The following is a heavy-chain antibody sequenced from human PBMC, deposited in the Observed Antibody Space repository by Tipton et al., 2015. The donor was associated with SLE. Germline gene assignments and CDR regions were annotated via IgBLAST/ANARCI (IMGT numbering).Heavy chain of an antibody. CDR1: GFKFDDYA. V-gene: IGHV3-9*03. D-gene: IGHD6-13*01. CDR3: VRSYSSSWFGYYMDV. CDR2: ITWNSGGM. Sequence: SLRLSCAASGFKFDDYAMHWVRQPPGKGLEWVAGITWNSGGMGYADSVKGRFTISRDNAKNSLYLQMNSLRAEDMALYYCVRSYSSSWFGYYMDVWGNGTTVIFSS. J-gene: IGHJ6*03.